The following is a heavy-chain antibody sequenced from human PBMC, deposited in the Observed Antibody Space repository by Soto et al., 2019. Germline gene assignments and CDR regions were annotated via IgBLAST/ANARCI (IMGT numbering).Heavy chain of an antibody. CDR2: IYYSGST. Sequence: PSETLSLTCTVSGGSISSYYWSWIRQPPGKGLEWIGYIYYSGSTNYNPSLKSRVTISVDTSKNQFSLKLSSVTAADTAVYYCARDGGRYYGMDVWGQGTTVTSP. D-gene: IGHD3-3*01. J-gene: IGHJ6*02. CDR1: GGSISSYY. V-gene: IGHV4-59*01. CDR3: ARDGGRYYGMDV.